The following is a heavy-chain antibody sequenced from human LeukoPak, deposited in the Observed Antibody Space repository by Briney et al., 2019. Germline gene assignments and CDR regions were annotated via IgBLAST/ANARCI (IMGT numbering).Heavy chain of an antibody. D-gene: IGHD6-19*01. Sequence: ASVKVSCKASGYTFTSYDINWVRQATGQGLEWMGWMNPNSGNTGYAQKFQGRVTMTRNTSISTAYMELSSLRSEDTAVYYCASRAVAGTRFDYWGQGTLVTVSS. CDR1: GYTFTSYD. J-gene: IGHJ4*02. CDR2: MNPNSGNT. V-gene: IGHV1-8*01. CDR3: ASRAVAGTRFDY.